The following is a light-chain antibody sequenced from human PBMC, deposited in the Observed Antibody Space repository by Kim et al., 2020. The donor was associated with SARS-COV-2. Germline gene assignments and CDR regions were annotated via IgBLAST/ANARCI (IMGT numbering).Light chain of an antibody. CDR1: QSINNW. CDR3: QQYDSYPWT. Sequence: DIQMTQSPSTLSASVGDRVTITCRASQSINNWLAWYRQEPGKAPNLLISKASSLASGVPSRISGSGSGTEFTLTISSLQPDDFATYYCQQYDSYPWTFGQGTKVDIK. CDR2: KAS. J-gene: IGKJ1*01. V-gene: IGKV1-5*03.